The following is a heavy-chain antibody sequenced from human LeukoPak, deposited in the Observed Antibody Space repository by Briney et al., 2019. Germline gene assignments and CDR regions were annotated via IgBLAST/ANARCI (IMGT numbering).Heavy chain of an antibody. CDR2: INHSGST. CDR1: GRSLSGYY. CDR3: ARGLLRPYYYYGMDV. J-gene: IGHJ6*02. Sequence: SETLSLTCAVYGRSLSGYYWSWIRQPPGKGLEWIGEINHSGSTNYNPSLKSRVTISVDTFKNQFSLKLSSVTAADTAVYYCARGLLRPYYYYGMDVWGHGTTVTVSS. D-gene: IGHD3-3*01. V-gene: IGHV4-34*01.